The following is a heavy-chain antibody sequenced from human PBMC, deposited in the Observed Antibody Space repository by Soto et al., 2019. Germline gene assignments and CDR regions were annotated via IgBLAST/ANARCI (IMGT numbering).Heavy chain of an antibody. Sequence: PWATLSLTCTVSGASISGFYWSWIRKSAGKGLEWIGRIYATGTTDYNPSLKSRVMMSVDTSKKQFSLKLRSVTAADTAVYYCVRDGTKTLRDRFDPWGQGISVTAS. CDR1: GASISGFY. V-gene: IGHV4-4*07. CDR3: VRDGTKTLRDRFDP. D-gene: IGHD1-1*01. CDR2: IYATGTT. J-gene: IGHJ5*02.